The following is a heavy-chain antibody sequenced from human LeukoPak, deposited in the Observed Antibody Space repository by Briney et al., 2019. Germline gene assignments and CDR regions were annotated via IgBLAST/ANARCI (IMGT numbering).Heavy chain of an antibody. J-gene: IGHJ4*02. CDR1: GYTLINYW. V-gene: IGHV5-51*01. CDR3: ASLARRVYVEYYFDY. Sequence: GESLKISCKASGYTLINYWIAWVRQMPGKGLEWMGNIFPVDSDTRYSPSFQGQVTMSADKSITTAYLQWSSLKASDTAMYYCASLARRVYVEYYFDYWGQGTLVTVSS. D-gene: IGHD2-8*01. CDR2: IFPVDSDT.